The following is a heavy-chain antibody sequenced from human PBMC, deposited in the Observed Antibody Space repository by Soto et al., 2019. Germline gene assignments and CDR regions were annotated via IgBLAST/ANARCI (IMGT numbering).Heavy chain of an antibody. CDR3: ARQGFGPLHGLVDV. D-gene: IGHD3-10*01. CDR1: GGSISSYY. Sequence: QVQLQESGPGLVKPSETLSLSCTVSGGSISSYYWTWFRQSPGKRMGWIWYVPHSWGSSYNPYLQTPVPISLDTSNSQSSLKVTSVTATDTAVYYCARQGFGPLHGLVDVWGQGTTVTVSS. J-gene: IGHJ6*02. CDR2: VPHSWGS. V-gene: IGHV4-59*08.